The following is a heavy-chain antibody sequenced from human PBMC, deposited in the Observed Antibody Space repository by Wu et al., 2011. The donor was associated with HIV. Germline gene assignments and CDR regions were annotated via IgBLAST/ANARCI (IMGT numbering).Heavy chain of an antibody. CDR2: INPNSGGT. J-gene: IGHJ5*02. CDR3: ARGFWDIILVVAATGCWFDP. Sequence: QVQLVQSGAEVRKPGASVKVSCKASGYTFTGYHMHWVRQAPGQGLEWMGWINPNSGGTNYAQRFQGRVTMTRDTSISTVYMELRRLRSDDTAVYYCARGFWDIILVVAATGCWFDPWAREPWSPSPQ. CDR1: GYTFTGYH. D-gene: IGHD2-15*01. V-gene: IGHV1-2*02.